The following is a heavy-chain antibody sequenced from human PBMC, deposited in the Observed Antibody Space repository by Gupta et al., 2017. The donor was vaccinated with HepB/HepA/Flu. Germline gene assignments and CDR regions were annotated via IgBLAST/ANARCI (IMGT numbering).Heavy chain of an antibody. CDR2: INPSGGST. J-gene: IGHJ6*03. D-gene: IGHD3-3*01. CDR3: ARGTIFGFAAYYYYMDV. Sequence: QVQLVQSGAEVKKPGASVKVSCKASGYTFTSYYMPCVRRAPGQGLEWMGIINPSGGSTSYAQKFQGIVTMTRDTSTSTVYMELSSLRSEDTAVYYCARGTIFGFAAYYYYMDVWGKGTTVTVSS. CDR1: GYTFTSYY. V-gene: IGHV1-46*01.